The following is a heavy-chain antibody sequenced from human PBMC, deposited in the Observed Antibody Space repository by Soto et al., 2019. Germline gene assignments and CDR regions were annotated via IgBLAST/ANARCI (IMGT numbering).Heavy chain of an antibody. CDR1: GFSVTNNY. V-gene: IGHV3-66*01. Sequence: EVPVVESGGGLVQPGGSLRLSCAASGFSVTNNYMNWVRQAPGKGLEWVSIIDIGGNTYYADSVKDRFTISRDNSRNTRYLHMDSLRAEDTAVYYCARGRGSTGYLGREHYFDYWGQGTLVTVSP. J-gene: IGHJ4*02. CDR2: IDIGGNT. D-gene: IGHD2-2*01. CDR3: ARGRGSTGYLGREHYFDY.